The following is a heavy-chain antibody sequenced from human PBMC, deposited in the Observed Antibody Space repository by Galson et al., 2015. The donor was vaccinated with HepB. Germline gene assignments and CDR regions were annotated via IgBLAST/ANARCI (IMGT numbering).Heavy chain of an antibody. D-gene: IGHD3-3*01. Sequence: SLRLSCAASGFTFSSYAMSWVRQAPGKGLEWVSAISGSGGSTYYADSVKGRFTISRDNSKNTLYLQMNSLRAEDTAVYYCAKDRAYYDFWSGYSHYFDYWGQGTLVTVSS. CDR1: GFTFSSYA. CDR2: ISGSGGST. CDR3: AKDRAYYDFWSGYSHYFDY. J-gene: IGHJ4*02. V-gene: IGHV3-23*01.